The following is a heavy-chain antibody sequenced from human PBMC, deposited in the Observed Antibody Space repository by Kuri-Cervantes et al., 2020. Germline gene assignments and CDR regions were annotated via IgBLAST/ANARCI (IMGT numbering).Heavy chain of an antibody. CDR2: IKQDGSEK. Sequence: GESLKISCAASGFTFLKYSMSWVRQAPGKGLEWVANIKQDGSEKYYVDSVKGRFTISRDNAKNSLYLQMNSLRAEDTAVYYCARDLSGVETYYDFLCYYYGMDVWGQGTTVTVSS. V-gene: IGHV3-7*01. CDR3: ARDLSGVETYYDFLCYYYGMDV. J-gene: IGHJ6*02. D-gene: IGHD3-3*01. CDR1: GFTFLKYS.